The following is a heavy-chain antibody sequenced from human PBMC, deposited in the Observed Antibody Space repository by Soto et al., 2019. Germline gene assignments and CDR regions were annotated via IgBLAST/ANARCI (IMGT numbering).Heavy chain of an antibody. CDR1: GYTFTSYG. CDR3: ASAVSFTGYHYGSGSYLDRFDY. J-gene: IGHJ4*02. CDR2: ISAYNGNT. D-gene: IGHD3-10*01. Sequence: QVQLVQSGAEVKKPGASVKVSRKASGYTFTSYGISWVRQAPGQGLEWMGWISAYNGNTTYAQRLQGRVTMTTDTSTSTAYMELRRLRSDDTAVYYCASAVSFTGYHYGSGSYLDRFDYWGQGTLVTVSS. V-gene: IGHV1-18*01.